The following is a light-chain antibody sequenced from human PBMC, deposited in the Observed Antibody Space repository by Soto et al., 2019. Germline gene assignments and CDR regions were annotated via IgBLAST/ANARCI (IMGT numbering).Light chain of an antibody. CDR1: QSVSSSY. V-gene: IGKV3-20*01. J-gene: IGKJ3*01. CDR3: QQYGNSPVFT. CDR2: ATS. Sequence: EIVLTQSPGTLSLSPGERATLSCRASQSVSSSYLAWYQQKPGQAPRLLIYATSNRATGIPDRFSGSGSGADFTLTISRLEPEDFAVYYCQQYGNSPVFTVGPGTKVDIK.